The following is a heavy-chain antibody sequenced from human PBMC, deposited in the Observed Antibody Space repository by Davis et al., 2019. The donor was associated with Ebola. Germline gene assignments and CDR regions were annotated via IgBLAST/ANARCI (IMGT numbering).Heavy chain of an antibody. J-gene: IGHJ6*02. CDR3: ARPPYNYGYLYNVDV. V-gene: IGHV3-21*01. D-gene: IGHD3-10*01. CDR2: ISTSGNYM. Sequence: AGSLTLSCAASGISPTPYNMNCVPQATGKGLEWVSYISTSGNYMYYADSVKGRFTVSRDNAKNSLYLQMNSLRAEDTAVYYCARPPYNYGYLYNVDVWGQGTTVTVSS. CDR1: GISPTPYN.